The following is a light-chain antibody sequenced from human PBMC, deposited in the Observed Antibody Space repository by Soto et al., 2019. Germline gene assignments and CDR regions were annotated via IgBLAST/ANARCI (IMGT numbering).Light chain of an antibody. CDR2: AAS. CDR1: QSISSY. J-gene: IGKJ5*01. CDR3: QHSNSSSST. V-gene: IGKV1-39*01. Sequence: DIQMSQSPSSLSASVGDRVTIXXRASQSISSYLNWYQQKPGKAPKIXSYAASSLQSGGPSRFSGSGSGTDFTLTSSSLQPEDFATYYCQHSNSSSSTFGQGTRLEI.